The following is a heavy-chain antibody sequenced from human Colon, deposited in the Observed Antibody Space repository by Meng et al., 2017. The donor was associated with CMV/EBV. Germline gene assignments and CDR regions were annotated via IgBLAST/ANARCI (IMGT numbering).Heavy chain of an antibody. CDR2: IYYSGSA. J-gene: IGHJ4*02. CDR3: AKGEGRPWELPDS. Sequence: GSLRLSCTVSGDSIRSHYWSWIRQPPGKGLEWMGYIYYSGSATYSPSLRSRITISVDTSKNQFSLNLRSVTAADTAMYFCAKGEGRPWELPDSWGQGTLVTVSS. CDR1: GDSIRSHY. D-gene: IGHD1-26*01. V-gene: IGHV4-59*11.